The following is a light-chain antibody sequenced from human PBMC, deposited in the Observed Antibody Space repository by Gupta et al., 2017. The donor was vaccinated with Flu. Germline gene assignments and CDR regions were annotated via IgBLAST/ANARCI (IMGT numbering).Light chain of an antibody. J-gene: IGKJ3*01. Sequence: VTITCRASQGISSLLTWYQQKPGKAPKLLIYGASTLQSGVPSRFSGSGSGTEFTLTISSLQPEDFATYYCQQLNSSPRTFGHGTKVDVK. V-gene: IGKV1-9*01. CDR1: QGISSL. CDR2: GAS. CDR3: QQLNSSPRT.